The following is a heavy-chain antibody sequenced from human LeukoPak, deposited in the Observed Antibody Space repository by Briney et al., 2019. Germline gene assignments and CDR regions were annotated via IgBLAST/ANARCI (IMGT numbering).Heavy chain of an antibody. J-gene: IGHJ4*02. CDR1: GGSISSSSYY. CDR3: ARHASSCGGDCYPIDY. Sequence: PSETLSLTCTVSGGSISSSSYYWGWIRQPPGKGLEWIGSIYYSGSTYYNPSLKNRVTISVDTSKNQFSLKLSSVTAADTAVYYCARHASSCGGDCYPIDYWGQGTLVTVSS. CDR2: IYYSGST. D-gene: IGHD2-21*02. V-gene: IGHV4-39*01.